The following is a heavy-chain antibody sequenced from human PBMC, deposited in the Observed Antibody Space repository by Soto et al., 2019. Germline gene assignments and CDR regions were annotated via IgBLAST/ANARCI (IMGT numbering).Heavy chain of an antibody. CDR2: ISAYNGNT. Sequence: PSVKVSCKASGYTFTSYGISWVRQAPGQGLEWMGWISAYNGNTNYAQKLQGRVTMTTDTSTSTAYMELRSLRSDDTAVYYCATSGIAAAGTRDAFDIWGQGTMVTVSS. V-gene: IGHV1-18*04. D-gene: IGHD6-13*01. CDR3: ATSGIAAAGTRDAFDI. CDR1: GYTFTSYG. J-gene: IGHJ3*02.